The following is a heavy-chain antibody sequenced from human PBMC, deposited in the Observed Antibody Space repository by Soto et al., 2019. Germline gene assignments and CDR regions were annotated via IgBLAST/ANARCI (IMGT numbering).Heavy chain of an antibody. CDR2: INPNSGGT. Sequence: GASVKVSCKASGYTFTGYYMHWVRQAPGQGLEWMGWINPNSGGTNYAQKFQGWVTMTRDTSISTAYMELSRLRPDDTAVYYCAREATYEELAFDYWGQGALVTVSS. CDR1: GYTFTGYY. CDR3: AREATYEELAFDY. J-gene: IGHJ4*02. D-gene: IGHD3-3*02. V-gene: IGHV1-2*04.